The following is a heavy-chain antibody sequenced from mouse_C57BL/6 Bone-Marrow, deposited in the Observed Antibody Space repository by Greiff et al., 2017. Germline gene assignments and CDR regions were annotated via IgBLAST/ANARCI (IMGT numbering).Heavy chain of an antibody. Sequence: EVQLQQSGPELVKPGASVTISCKASGYSFTGYYMNWVKQSPEKSLEWIGEINPSTGGTTYNQKFKAKATLTVDKSSSTAYMQLKSLTSEDSAVYYCARSSYDYLYYYAMDYWGQGTSVTVSS. V-gene: IGHV1-42*01. CDR2: INPSTGGT. CDR1: GYSFTGYY. J-gene: IGHJ4*01. D-gene: IGHD2-4*01. CDR3: ARSSYDYLYYYAMDY.